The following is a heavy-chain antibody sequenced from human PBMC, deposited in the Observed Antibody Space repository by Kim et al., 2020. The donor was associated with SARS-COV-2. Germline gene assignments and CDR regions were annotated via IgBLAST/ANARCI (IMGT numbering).Heavy chain of an antibody. CDR2: ISYDGSNK. J-gene: IGHJ4*02. D-gene: IGHD3-16*01. CDR3: AKAIKLGTYVWGSQALFGFDY. CDR1: GFTFSSYG. V-gene: IGHV3-30*18. Sequence: GGSLRLSCAASGFTFSSYGMHWVRQAPGKGLEWVAVISYDGSNKYYADSVKGRFTISRDNSKNTLYLQMNSLRAEDTAVYYCAKAIKLGTYVWGSQALFGFDYWGQGTLVTVSS.